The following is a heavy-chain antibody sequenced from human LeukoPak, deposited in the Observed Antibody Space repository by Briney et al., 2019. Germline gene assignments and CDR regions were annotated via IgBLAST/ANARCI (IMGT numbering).Heavy chain of an antibody. D-gene: IGHD1-1*01. V-gene: IGHV3-15*01. CDR1: GFTFSNAW. Sequence: GGSLRLSCAASGFTFSNAWMSWVREAPGKGLEWGGRIKSKTDGGTIDYAAPVKGRFTISRDDSKNTLYLQMNSLKTEDTAVYYCTTDLKVVSYNSRDLFDYWGQGTLVTVSS. J-gene: IGHJ4*02. CDR3: TTDLKVVSYNSRDLFDY. CDR2: IKSKTDGGTI.